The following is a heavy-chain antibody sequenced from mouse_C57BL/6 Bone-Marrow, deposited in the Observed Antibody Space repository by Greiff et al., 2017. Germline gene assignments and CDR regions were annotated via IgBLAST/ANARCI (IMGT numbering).Heavy chain of an antibody. CDR1: GYTFTSYW. CDR2: IHPNSGST. D-gene: IGHD2-4*01. V-gene: IGHV1-64*01. CDR3: ARIYYDPPWFAY. J-gene: IGHJ3*01. Sequence: QVQLQQPGAELVKPGASVKLACKASGYTFTSYWMHWVKQRPGQGLEWIGMIHPNSGSTNYNEKFKSKATLTVAKSSSTAYMQLSSLTSEDSAVYYCARIYYDPPWFAYWGQGTLVTVSA.